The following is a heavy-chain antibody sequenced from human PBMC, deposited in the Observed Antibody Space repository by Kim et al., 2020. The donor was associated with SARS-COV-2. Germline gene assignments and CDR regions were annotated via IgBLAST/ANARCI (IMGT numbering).Heavy chain of an antibody. J-gene: IGHJ1*01. Sequence: GGSLRLSCAASGFTFSNCWMSWIRQAPGKGLEWVSHINADGSAKFYVDSVRGRFTISRDNAKNSLYLQMNSPRAEDTALYYCAESEGFSHWGECTLFTVS. CDR2: INADGSAK. CDR1: GFTFSNCW. CDR3: AESEGFSH. V-gene: IGHV3-7*03.